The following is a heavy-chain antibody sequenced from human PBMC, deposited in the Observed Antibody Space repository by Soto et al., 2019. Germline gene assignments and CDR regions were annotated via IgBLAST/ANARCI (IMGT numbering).Heavy chain of an antibody. CDR3: ARGGVVVDLRVKYDYGMDA. CDR1: GGTFSSYV. Sequence: QVQLVQSGAEVKKPGSSVKVSCKASGGTFSSYVINWVRQAPGEGLEWMGGIIPIFGTTNYAQKFQGRATXTXEXXTRTAYMDLSGLRSEDTAVYYWARGGVVVDLRVKYDYGMDAWGQGTTVTVSS. J-gene: IGHJ6*02. D-gene: IGHD2-15*01. V-gene: IGHV1-69*05. CDR2: IIPIFGTT.